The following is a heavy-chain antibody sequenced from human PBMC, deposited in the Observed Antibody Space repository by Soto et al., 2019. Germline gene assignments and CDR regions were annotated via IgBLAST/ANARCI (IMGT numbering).Heavy chain of an antibody. Sequence: EVPLLESGGGLVQPGGSLRLSCAASGFTFSSYAMSWVRQAPGKGLEWVSAISGSGGSTYYADSVKGRFTISRDNSKNTLYLQMNSLRAEDTAVYYCAKGPHYYSSGSQYGMDVWGQGTTVTVSS. J-gene: IGHJ6*02. V-gene: IGHV3-23*01. CDR3: AKGPHYYSSGSQYGMDV. CDR1: GFTFSSYA. CDR2: ISGSGGST. D-gene: IGHD3-10*01.